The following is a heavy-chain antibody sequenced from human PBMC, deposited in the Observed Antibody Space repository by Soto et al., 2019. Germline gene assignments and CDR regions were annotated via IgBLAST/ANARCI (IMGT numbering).Heavy chain of an antibody. CDR1: GYTFTSYG. CDR3: ARNLFGVIIMGDY. J-gene: IGHJ4*02. V-gene: IGHV1-18*04. CDR2: ISTYSGNT. D-gene: IGHD3-3*01. Sequence: ASVKVSCRASGYTFTSYGISWVRQAPGQGLEWMGWISTYSGNTDYAKKFQGRITMTTDTSTDTVYMELRSLRSDDTAVYFCARNLFGVIIMGDYLGQGTLVAFSS.